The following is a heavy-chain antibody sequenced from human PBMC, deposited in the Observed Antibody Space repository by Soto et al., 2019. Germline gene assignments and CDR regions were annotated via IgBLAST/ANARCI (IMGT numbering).Heavy chain of an antibody. D-gene: IGHD2-2*01. Sequence: ASVKVSCKASGYTFTSYAMHWVRQAPGQRLEWMGWINAGNGNTKYSQKFQGRVTITRDTSASTAYMELSSLRSEDTAVYYCARDAAYVVVVPAANDYNWFDPWGQGTLVTVSS. J-gene: IGHJ5*02. V-gene: IGHV1-3*01. CDR3: ARDAAYVVVVPAANDYNWFDP. CDR2: INAGNGNT. CDR1: GYTFTSYA.